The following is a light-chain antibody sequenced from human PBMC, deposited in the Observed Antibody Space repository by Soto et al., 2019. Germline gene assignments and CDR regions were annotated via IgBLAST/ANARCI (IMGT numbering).Light chain of an antibody. V-gene: IGKV3-11*01. CDR1: QTFSSH. J-gene: IGKJ5*01. Sequence: EIVLTQSPATLSLSPGERATLSCRASQTFSSHLAWYQQKPGQAPRLLIYDASKRATGIPARFSGRGSGTDFTLTISCLEPDDFAVYYCQQRSNWPPVITFGQGTRLEIK. CDR2: DAS. CDR3: QQRSNWPPVIT.